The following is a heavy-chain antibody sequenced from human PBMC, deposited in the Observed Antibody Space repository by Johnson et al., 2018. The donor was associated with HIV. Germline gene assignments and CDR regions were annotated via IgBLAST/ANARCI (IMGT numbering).Heavy chain of an antibody. Sequence: VQLVESGGGVVQPERSLRLSCSASGFTFSSYAMHWVRQAPGKGLEWVANIYVDGTERYYVDSVKGRFTISRDNVNNSVFLLLNSLRVPDTAVYFCARAHLIFPKNPFDIWGQGTMVTVSS. CDR2: IYVDGTER. D-gene: IGHD3-9*01. J-gene: IGHJ3*02. V-gene: IGHV3-7*01. CDR3: ARAHLIFPKNPFDI. CDR1: GFTFSSYA.